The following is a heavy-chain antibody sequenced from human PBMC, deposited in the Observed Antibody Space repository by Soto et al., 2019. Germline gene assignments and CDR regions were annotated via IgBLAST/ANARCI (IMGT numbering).Heavy chain of an antibody. D-gene: IGHD3-9*01. J-gene: IGHJ4*02. CDR1: GFTVSSNY. V-gene: IGHV3-66*01. CDR3: AREYDILTGYYFDY. CDR2: IYSGGST. Sequence: PGGSLRLSCAASGFTVSSNYMSWVRQAPGKGLEWVSVIYSGGSTYYADSVKGRFTISRDNSKNTLYLQMNSLRAEDTAVYYCAREYDILTGYYFDYWGQGTLVTVSS.